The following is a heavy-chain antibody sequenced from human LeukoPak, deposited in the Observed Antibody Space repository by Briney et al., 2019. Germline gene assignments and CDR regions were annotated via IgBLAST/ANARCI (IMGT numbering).Heavy chain of an antibody. CDR2: INHSGST. D-gene: IGHD2-21*02. V-gene: IGHV4-34*01. Sequence: SETLSLTCAVYGGSFSGYYWSWIRQPPGKGLEWIGEINHSGSTNYNPSLKSRVTISVDTSKNQFSLKLSSVTAADTAVYYCARGGVYCGGDCYPWYYYYGMDVWGQGTTVTVSS. CDR3: ARGGVYCGGDCYPWYYYYGMDV. J-gene: IGHJ6*02. CDR1: GGSFSGYY.